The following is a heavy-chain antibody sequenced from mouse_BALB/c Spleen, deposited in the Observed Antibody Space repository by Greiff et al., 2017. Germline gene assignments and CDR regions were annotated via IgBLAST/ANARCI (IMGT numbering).Heavy chain of an antibody. Sequence: QVQLQQSAAELARPGASVKMSCKASGYTFTSYTMHWVKQRPGQGLEWIGYINPSSGYTEYNQKFKDKTTLTADKSSSTAYMQLSSLTSEDSAVYYCARDYYGAWFAYWGQGTLVTVSA. D-gene: IGHD1-1*01. CDR3: ARDYYGAWFAY. CDR1: GYTFTSYT. J-gene: IGHJ3*01. CDR2: INPSSGYT. V-gene: IGHV1-4*02.